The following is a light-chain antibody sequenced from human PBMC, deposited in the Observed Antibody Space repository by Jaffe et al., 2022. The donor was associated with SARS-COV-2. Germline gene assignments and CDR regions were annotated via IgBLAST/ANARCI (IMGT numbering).Light chain of an antibody. CDR3: QQRSNWLS. Sequence: EIVLTQSPATLSLSPGERATLSCRASQSVSSVLAWYQQKPGQAPRLLIYDASNRATGIPARFSGSGSGTDFTLTISSLEPEDFAVYYCQQRSNWLSFGGGTKVEIK. CDR2: DAS. V-gene: IGKV3-11*01. CDR1: QSVSSV. J-gene: IGKJ4*01.